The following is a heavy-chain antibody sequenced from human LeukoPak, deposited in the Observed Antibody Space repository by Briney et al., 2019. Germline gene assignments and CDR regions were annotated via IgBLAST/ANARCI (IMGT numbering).Heavy chain of an antibody. J-gene: IGHJ3*02. CDR1: GGSISSSSYY. D-gene: IGHD3-22*01. CDR3: ARGDESSGYFYWGAFDI. CDR2: IYYSGST. V-gene: IGHV4-39*07. Sequence: TSETLSLTCTVSGGSISSSSYYWGWIRQPPGKGLEWIGSIYYSGSTYYNPSLKSRVTISVDTSKNQFSLKLSSVTAADTAVYYCARGDESSGYFYWGAFDIWGQGTMVTVSS.